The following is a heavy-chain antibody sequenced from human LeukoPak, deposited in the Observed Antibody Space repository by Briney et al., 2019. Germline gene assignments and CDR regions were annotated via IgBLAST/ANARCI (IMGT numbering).Heavy chain of an antibody. Sequence: SETLSLTCTVSGGSIGSSSYFWGWIRQPPGKGLEWIGSISYSGSTYYNPSLKSRVTISVDTSKNQFSLKLSSVTAADTAVYYCARPYYGSGSYYAYYYYYMDVWGKGTTVTVSS. CDR1: GGSIGSSSYF. CDR2: ISYSGST. CDR3: ARPYYGSGSYYAYYYYYMDV. D-gene: IGHD3-10*01. V-gene: IGHV4-39*07. J-gene: IGHJ6*03.